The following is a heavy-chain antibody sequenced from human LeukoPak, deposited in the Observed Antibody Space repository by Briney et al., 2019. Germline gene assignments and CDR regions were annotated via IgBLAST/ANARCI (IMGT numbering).Heavy chain of an antibody. CDR3: AKNYGNWFDP. CDR1: GFTFSSYG. J-gene: IGHJ5*02. Sequence: PGGXXRLSCAASGFTFSSYGMHWVGQAPGKGLEWVAFIRYDGSNKYYADSVKGRFTISRDNSKKTLYLQMNRLRAEDTAVYYCAKNYGNWFDPWGQGTLVTVSS. D-gene: IGHD3-16*01. V-gene: IGHV3-30*02. CDR2: IRYDGSNK.